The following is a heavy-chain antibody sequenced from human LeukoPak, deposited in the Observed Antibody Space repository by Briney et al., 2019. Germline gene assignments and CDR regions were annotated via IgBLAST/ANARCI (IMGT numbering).Heavy chain of an antibody. V-gene: IGHV3-23*01. CDR2: ISGSGGST. D-gene: IGHD5-24*01. CDR1: GFTFSSCG. Sequence: GGTLRLSCAASGFTFSSCGMSWVRQAPGKGLEWVSAISGSGGSTYYADSVKGRFTISRDNSKNTLYLQMNSLRAEDTAVYYCAREVWDGYNRNALDIWGQGTMVTVSS. J-gene: IGHJ3*02. CDR3: AREVWDGYNRNALDI.